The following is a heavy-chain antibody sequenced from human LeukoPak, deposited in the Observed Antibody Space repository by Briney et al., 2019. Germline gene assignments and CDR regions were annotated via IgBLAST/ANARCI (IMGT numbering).Heavy chain of an antibody. J-gene: IGHJ5*02. V-gene: IGHV3-74*01. CDR3: ARGPEGSSLNWFDP. Sequence: GGSLRLSCAASGFTFSRYWMHWVRQAPGKGLVWVSRINSDGSSTSYADSVKGRFTISRDNAKSSLYLQMNSLRAEDTAIYYCARGPEGSSLNWFDPWGQGALVTVSS. CDR1: GFTFSRYW. CDR2: INSDGSST. D-gene: IGHD6-6*01.